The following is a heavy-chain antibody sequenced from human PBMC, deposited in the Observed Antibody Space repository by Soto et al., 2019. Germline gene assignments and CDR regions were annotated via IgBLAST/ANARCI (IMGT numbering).Heavy chain of an antibody. V-gene: IGHV3-33*01. J-gene: IGHJ2*01. CDR3: AREVGGYLGYFAR. CDR1: GFTFSSYG. Sequence: QVQLVESGGGVVQPGRSLRLSCAASGFTFSSYGMHWVRQAPGKGLEWVAVIWYDGSNKYYADSVKGRFTISRDNSKNTLDLQMNSLRAEDTAVYYSAREVGGYLGYFARWGRRSLVAVSS. D-gene: IGHD2-15*01. CDR2: IWYDGSNK.